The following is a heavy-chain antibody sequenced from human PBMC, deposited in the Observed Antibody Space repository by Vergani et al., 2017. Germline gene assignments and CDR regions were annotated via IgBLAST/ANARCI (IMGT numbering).Heavy chain of an antibody. CDR1: GFTFSSYA. CDR3: ARDFLGEELWSVMDV. J-gene: IGHJ6*02. CDR2: ISYDGSNK. D-gene: IGHD3-10*01. Sequence: VQLVESGGGLVQPGGSLRLSCAASGFTFSSYAMHWVRQAPGKGLEWVAVISYDGSNKYYADSVKGRFTISRDNSKNTLYLQMNSLRAEDTAVYYCARDFLGEELWSVMDVWGQGTTVTVSS. V-gene: IGHV3-30-3*01.